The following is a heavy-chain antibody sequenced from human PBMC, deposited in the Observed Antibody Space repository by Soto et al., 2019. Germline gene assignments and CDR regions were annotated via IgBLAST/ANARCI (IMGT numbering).Heavy chain of an antibody. CDR1: GFTFSSYA. CDR2: ISYDGSNK. Sequence: QVQLVESGGGVVQPGRSLRLSCAASGFTFSSYAMHWVRQAPGKGLEWVAVISYDGSNKYYAESVKGRFTISRDNSKNTLYLQMNSLRAEDTAVYYCASLGIAAAGNDYWGQGTLVTVSS. CDR3: ASLGIAAAGNDY. J-gene: IGHJ4*02. D-gene: IGHD6-13*01. V-gene: IGHV3-30-3*01.